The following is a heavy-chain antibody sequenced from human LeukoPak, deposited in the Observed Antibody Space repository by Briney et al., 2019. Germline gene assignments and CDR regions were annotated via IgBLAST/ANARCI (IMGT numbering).Heavy chain of an antibody. Sequence: GGSLRLSCAASGFTFDRHTMHWVRQPPGKGPEWVSLIGWDGTNIDYADSVKGRFTISRDNSKNFVYLQMHSLRTEDTALYYCTKDMEWGMDVWGQGTTVTVSS. V-gene: IGHV3-43*01. CDR2: IGWDGTNI. CDR3: TKDMEWGMDV. J-gene: IGHJ6*02. CDR1: GFTFDRHT. D-gene: IGHD3-3*01.